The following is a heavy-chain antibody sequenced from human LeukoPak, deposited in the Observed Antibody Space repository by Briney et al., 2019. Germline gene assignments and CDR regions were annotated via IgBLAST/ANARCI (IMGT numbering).Heavy chain of an antibody. D-gene: IGHD3-10*01. V-gene: IGHV4-59*11. CDR2: ISHGGQT. Sequence: PSETLSLTCTVSGGSMRSHYWSWVRQPPGKALEWIGYISHGGQTLSNPSLSSRVTISVDTSNNQFSLKLTSVTAADTAVYFCARDTYYTSGTYYIDYFDSWGQGALVTVSS. J-gene: IGHJ4*02. CDR3: ARDTYYTSGTYYIDYFDS. CDR1: GGSMRSHY.